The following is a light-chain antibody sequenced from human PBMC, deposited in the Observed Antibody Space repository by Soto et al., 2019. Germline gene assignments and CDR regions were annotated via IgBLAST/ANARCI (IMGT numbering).Light chain of an antibody. J-gene: IGLJ3*02. V-gene: IGLV3-21*04. CDR3: QVWDSNSDHVV. Sequence: SYELTQPPSVSVAPGKTARITCGGNNIGSKSVHWFQQKPGQAPVLVIYYDSDRPSGIPERFSGSNSGNTATLTISRVEAGDEADYYCQVWDSNSDHVVFGGGTKRTVL. CDR2: YDS. CDR1: NIGSKS.